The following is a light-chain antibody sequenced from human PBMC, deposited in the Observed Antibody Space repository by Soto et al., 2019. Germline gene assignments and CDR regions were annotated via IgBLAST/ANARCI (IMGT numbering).Light chain of an antibody. Sequence: DIQMTQSPSSLSASVGDRVTITCRASQSISTYLNWYQHKPGKGPKLLIYTASSLQGGVPSRFSASGSGTEFTLTISNLQPEDFATYFCQQSFTTPWTFGQGTKVEI. J-gene: IGKJ1*01. V-gene: IGKV1-39*01. CDR1: QSISTY. CDR2: TAS. CDR3: QQSFTTPWT.